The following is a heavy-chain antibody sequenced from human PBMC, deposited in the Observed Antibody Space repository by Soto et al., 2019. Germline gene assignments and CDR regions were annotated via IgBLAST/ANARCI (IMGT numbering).Heavy chain of an antibody. D-gene: IGHD4-17*01. CDR1: GFSLSNARMG. CDR3: AREYGDQEYGMDV. Sequence: QVTLKESGPVLVKPTETLTLTCTVSGFSLSNARMGVSWIRQPPGKALEWLAHIFSNDEKSYSTSLKSRLTISKDTSNSQVVLTMTNMDPVDTATYYCAREYGDQEYGMDVWGQGTTVTVSS. CDR2: IFSNDEK. V-gene: IGHV2-26*01. J-gene: IGHJ6*02.